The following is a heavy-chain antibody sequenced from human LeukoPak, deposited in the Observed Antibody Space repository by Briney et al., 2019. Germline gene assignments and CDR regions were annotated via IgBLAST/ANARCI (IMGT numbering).Heavy chain of an antibody. CDR2: ISSDGSDK. J-gene: IGHJ4*02. D-gene: IGHD4-17*01. CDR3: ARQKITVTVSLDY. Sequence: GSLRLSCAASGFIFSSYGMHWVRQAPGKGLEWVAIISSDGSDKYYADSVKGRFSISRDNSQKTLYLQMNSLRPDDTAVYYCARQKITVTVSLDYWGQGTLVTVSS. V-gene: IGHV3-30*03. CDR1: GFIFSSYG.